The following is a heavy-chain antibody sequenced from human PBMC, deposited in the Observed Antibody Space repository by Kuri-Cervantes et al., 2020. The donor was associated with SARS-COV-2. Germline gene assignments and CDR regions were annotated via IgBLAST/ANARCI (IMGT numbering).Heavy chain of an antibody. J-gene: IGHJ4*02. CDR2: VRRDGSNY. CDR3: AKVETANLDY. D-gene: IGHD3-3*01. Sequence: LSLTCAASGFPFSHYGMHWVRQAPGKGLEWVGFVRRDGSNYYYADSAKGRFTISRDNSKNLLYLEMNSLRPEDTAVYYCAKVETANLDYWGQGTLVTVSS. CDR1: GFPFSHYG. V-gene: IGHV3-30*02.